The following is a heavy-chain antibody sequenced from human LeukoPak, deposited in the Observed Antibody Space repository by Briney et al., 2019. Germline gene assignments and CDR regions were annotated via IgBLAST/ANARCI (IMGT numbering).Heavy chain of an antibody. D-gene: IGHD7-27*01. V-gene: IGHV3-33*08. CDR3: VTDGDDEVLDS. Sequence: GGSLRLSCAASGFTFIKYDIHCVRQAPGKGLEWVALIWNHGSNEDYADSVKGRFTISRDNSRSTLYLQMDSLTADDTAVYYCVTDGDDEVLDSWGQGTLVTVSS. CDR1: GFTFIKYD. J-gene: IGHJ4*02. CDR2: IWNHGSNE.